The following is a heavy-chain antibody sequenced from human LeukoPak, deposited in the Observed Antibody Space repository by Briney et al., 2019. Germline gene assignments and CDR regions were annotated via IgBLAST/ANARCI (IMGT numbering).Heavy chain of an antibody. V-gene: IGHV1-2*02. J-gene: IGHJ5*02. CDR2: INPNSGGT. Sequence: ASVKVSCKASGHTFTGYHIHWVRQAPGQGLEWMGWINPNSGGTNYAQKFQGRVTMTRDTSISTAYIELNSLRSDDTAVYYCARGYCTGGSCSGAWFDPWGQGTLVTVSS. CDR1: GHTFTGYH. CDR3: ARGYCTGGSCSGAWFDP. D-gene: IGHD2-15*01.